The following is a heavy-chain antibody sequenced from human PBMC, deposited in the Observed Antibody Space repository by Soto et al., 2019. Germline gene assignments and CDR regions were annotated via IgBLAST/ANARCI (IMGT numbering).Heavy chain of an antibody. V-gene: IGHV3-49*04. CDR1: GFNFGAGA. CDR2: IRRMAYGGTT. Sequence: HPGGSLRLSSSASGFNFGAGAMSWVRQAPGKGLEWVGFIRRMAYGGTTDYAASVKGRFSISRDDSKSIVYLQMNSLEIEDTAVYYCTRSLAIDFDSWGQGTLVTVSS. CDR3: TRSLAIDFDS. J-gene: IGHJ4*02.